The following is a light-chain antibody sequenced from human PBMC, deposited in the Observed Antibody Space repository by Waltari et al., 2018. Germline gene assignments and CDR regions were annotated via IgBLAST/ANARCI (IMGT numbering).Light chain of an antibody. J-gene: IGKJ5*01. CDR1: QGISSY. V-gene: IGKV1-9*01. CDR2: SAS. CDR3: QKLNSYPPTT. Sequence: DIQMTQSPSTLSASVGDRVTITCRASQGISSYLAWYQQKPGRAPKLLIYSASTLQSGVPSRFSGSGSGTEFTLTISSLQPEDFATYYCQKLNSYPPTTFGQGTRLEIK.